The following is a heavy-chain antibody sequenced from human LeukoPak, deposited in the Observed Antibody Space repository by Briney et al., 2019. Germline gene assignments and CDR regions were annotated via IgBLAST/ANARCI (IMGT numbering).Heavy chain of an antibody. D-gene: IGHD3-22*01. V-gene: IGHV3-7*01. J-gene: IGHJ3*02. CDR3: ARPIVPGYYFPYDAFDI. CDR2: IKQDGSEK. Sequence: GRSLRLSCAASGFTFSSYWMSWVRQAPGKGLEWVANIKQDGSEKYYVDSVKGRFTISRDNAKNSLYLQMNSLRAEDMAVYYCARPIVPGYYFPYDAFDIWGQGTMVTVSS. CDR1: GFTFSSYW.